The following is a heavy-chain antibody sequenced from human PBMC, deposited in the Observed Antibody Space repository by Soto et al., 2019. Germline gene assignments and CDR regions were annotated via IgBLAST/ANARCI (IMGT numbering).Heavy chain of an antibody. V-gene: IGHV4-4*02. J-gene: IGHJ4*02. Sequence: SETLSLTCAVSGGSISSSNWWSWVRQPPGKGLEWIGEIYHSGSTNYNLSLKSRVTISVDNSKNQFSLKLNSVTAADTAVYYCARGSTGLLDYWGQGTLVTVSS. CDR2: IYHSGST. CDR3: ARGSTGLLDY. D-gene: IGHD2-8*02. CDR1: GGSISSSNW.